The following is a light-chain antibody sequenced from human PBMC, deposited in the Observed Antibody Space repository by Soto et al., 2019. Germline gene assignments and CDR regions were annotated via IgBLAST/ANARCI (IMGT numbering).Light chain of an antibody. CDR2: KAS. V-gene: IGKV1-5*03. J-gene: IGKJ1*01. Sequence: DIQMTQPPSTLSGSVGERVTNTCRASQTISSWLAWYQQKPGKAPKLLIYKASTLKSGVPSRFSGSGSGTEFTLTISSLQPDDFATYYCQHYNSYSEAFGQGTKVDIK. CDR1: QTISSW. CDR3: QHYNSYSEA.